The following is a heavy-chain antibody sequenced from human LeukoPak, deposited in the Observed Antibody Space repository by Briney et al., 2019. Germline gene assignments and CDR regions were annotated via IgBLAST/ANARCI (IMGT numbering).Heavy chain of an antibody. V-gene: IGHV4-59*08. J-gene: IGHJ5*02. D-gene: IGHD6-19*01. CDR3: ARLNGTGYSSGWYDDWFDP. CDR1: GGSISSYY. Sequence: SEILSLTCTVSGGSISSYYWSWIRQPPGKGLEWIGYIYYSGSTNYNPSLKSRVTISVDTSKNQFSLKLSSVTAADTAVYYCARLNGTGYSSGWYDDWFDPWGQGTLVTVSS. CDR2: IYYSGST.